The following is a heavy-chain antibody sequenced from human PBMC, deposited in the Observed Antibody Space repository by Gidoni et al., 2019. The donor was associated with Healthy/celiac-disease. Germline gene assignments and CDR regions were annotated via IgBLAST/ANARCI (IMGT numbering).Heavy chain of an antibody. CDR1: VGSISSSSYY. D-gene: IGHD1-26*01. J-gene: IGHJ4*02. CDR3: ARVGSGSYRRVVDPFDY. Sequence: QLQLQESGPGLVKPSETLSLTCPVSVGSISSSSYYWGWIRQPPGKGLEWIGSIYYSGSTYYNPSLKSRVTISVDTSKNQFSLKLSSVTAADTAVYYCARVGSGSYRRVVDPFDYWGQGTLVTVSS. CDR2: IYYSGST. V-gene: IGHV4-39*07.